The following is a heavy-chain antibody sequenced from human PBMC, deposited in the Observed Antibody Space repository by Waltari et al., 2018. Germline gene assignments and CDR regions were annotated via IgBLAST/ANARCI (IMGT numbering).Heavy chain of an antibody. Sequence: EVQLVESGGGLVQPGGSLRLSCAASGFTFSSSWMQWVRQDPEKGLMWIARINSDGITSFADSVKGRFTISRDNAKTTLYLQLSSLRIEDTAVYYCVRGGDGYGNFEYWGQGILVTVSS. CDR1: GFTFSSSW. CDR3: VRGGDGYGNFEY. CDR2: INSDGIT. V-gene: IGHV3-74*01. J-gene: IGHJ4*02. D-gene: IGHD5-12*01.